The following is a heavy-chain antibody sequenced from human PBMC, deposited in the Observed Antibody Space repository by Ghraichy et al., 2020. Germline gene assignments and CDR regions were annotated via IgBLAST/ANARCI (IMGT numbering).Heavy chain of an antibody. V-gene: IGHV4-34*01. CDR2: VNHGGST. D-gene: IGHD6-6*01. J-gene: IGHJ2*01. CDR1: GGSFSGYN. CDR3: AGRRAAPNYWFFDL. Sequence: SETPSLSCAVYGGSFSGYNWSWIRRPPGKGLEWIGEVNHGGSTNYNPSLKSRVTISVDTSKNQFSLKLRSLTAADTAVYYCAGRRAAPNYWFFDLWGRGTLVTVSS.